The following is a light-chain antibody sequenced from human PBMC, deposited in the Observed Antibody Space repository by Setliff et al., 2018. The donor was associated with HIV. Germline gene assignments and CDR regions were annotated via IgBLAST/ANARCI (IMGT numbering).Light chain of an antibody. J-gene: IGLJ1*01. CDR2: SNN. V-gene: IGLV1-47*01. Sequence: QSVLTQPPSASGTPGQRVTTSCSGSSSNIGINYVYWYQQLPGTAPKLLIYSNNQRPSGVPDRFSGSKSGTSASLAISGLRSEDEADYYCAAWDDSLSGLYVFGAGTKVTVL. CDR1: SSNIGINY. CDR3: AAWDDSLSGLYV.